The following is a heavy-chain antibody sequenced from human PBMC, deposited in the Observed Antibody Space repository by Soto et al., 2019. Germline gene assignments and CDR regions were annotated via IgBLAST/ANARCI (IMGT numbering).Heavy chain of an antibody. CDR3: ARVGLTTLELATTY. D-gene: IGHD5-12*01. CDR2: MNPNSGNT. V-gene: IGHV1-8*01. CDR1: GYTFTSYD. J-gene: IGHJ4*02. Sequence: ASVKVSCKASGYTFTSYDINWVRQATGQGLEWMGWMNPNSGNTGYAQKFQGRVTMTRNTSISTAYMELSSLRSEDTAVYYCARVGLTTLELATTYWGQGTLVTVSS.